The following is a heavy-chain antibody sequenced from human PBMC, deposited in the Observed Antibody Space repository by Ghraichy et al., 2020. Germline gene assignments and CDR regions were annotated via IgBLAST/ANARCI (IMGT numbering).Heavy chain of an antibody. V-gene: IGHV4-39*01. CDR2: IYYSGST. CDR1: GGSISSSSYY. Sequence: SETLSLTCTVSGGSISSSSYYWGWIRQPPGKGLEWIGSIYYSGSTYYNPSLKSRVTISVDTSKNQFSLKLSSVTAADTAVYYCARHGGDYPFDYWGQGTLVTVSS. CDR3: ARHGGDYPFDY. J-gene: IGHJ4*02. D-gene: IGHD4-17*01.